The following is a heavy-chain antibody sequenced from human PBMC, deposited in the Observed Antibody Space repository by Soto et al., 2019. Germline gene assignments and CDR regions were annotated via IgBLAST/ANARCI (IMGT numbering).Heavy chain of an antibody. CDR3: ARDDGYCACVSCYSVYFQH. V-gene: IGHV3-48*01. Sequence: EVQLVESGGGLVQPGGTLRRSCAAPGFTFSSYSMNWVRQAPGKGLEWITYISGSSGTIYYADSVKGRFTISRDNAKNSLFLQMTSLRADDTAVYYCARDDGYCACVSCYSVYFQHWGQGTLVTVSS. J-gene: IGHJ1*01. D-gene: IGHD2-15*01. CDR1: GFTFSSYS. CDR2: ISGSSGTI.